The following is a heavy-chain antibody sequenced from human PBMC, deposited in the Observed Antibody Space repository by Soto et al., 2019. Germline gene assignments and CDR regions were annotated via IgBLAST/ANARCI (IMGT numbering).Heavy chain of an antibody. CDR1: GGTFSSHS. CDR3: AREVGYGDFSAALLD. V-gene: IGHV1-69*01. D-gene: IGHD4-17*01. Sequence: VQLMQSGAEVKQPGSSVKVSCKASGGTFSSHSINWVRQAPGQGLEWVGRIITLFGTANYAQNFQGRVTITADQSTSTAYMELNSLRSDDTAVYYCAREVGYGDFSAALLDWGQGTLVTVSS. J-gene: IGHJ4*02. CDR2: IITLFGTA.